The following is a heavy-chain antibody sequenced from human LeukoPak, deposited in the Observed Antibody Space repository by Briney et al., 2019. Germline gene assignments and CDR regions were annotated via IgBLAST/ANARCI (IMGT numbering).Heavy chain of an antibody. D-gene: IGHD4-17*01. CDR3: ARDLRYGDTYGMDV. Sequence: PGRSLRLSCAASGFIFSSYAMHWVRQAPGKGLEWVAVISYDGSNKYYADSVKGRFTISRDNSKNTLYLQMNSLRAEDTAVYYCARDLRYGDTYGMDVWGQGTTVTVSS. V-gene: IGHV3-30-3*01. CDR1: GFIFSSYA. J-gene: IGHJ6*02. CDR2: ISYDGSNK.